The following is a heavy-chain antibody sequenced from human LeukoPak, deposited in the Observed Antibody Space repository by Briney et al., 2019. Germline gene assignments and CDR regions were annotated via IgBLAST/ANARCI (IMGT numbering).Heavy chain of an antibody. CDR2: ISWNSGSI. D-gene: IGHD1-26*01. Sequence: GGSLRLSCAASGFTFDDYAMHWVRQAPGKGLEWVSGISWNSGSIGYADSVKGRFTISRDNAKNTPYLQMNSLRAEDTALYYCAKDISAGSYCFDYWGQGTLVTVSS. CDR1: GFTFDDYA. V-gene: IGHV3-9*01. J-gene: IGHJ4*02. CDR3: AKDISAGSYCFDY.